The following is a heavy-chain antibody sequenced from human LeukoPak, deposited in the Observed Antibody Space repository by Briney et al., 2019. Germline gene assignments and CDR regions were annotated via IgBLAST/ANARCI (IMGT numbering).Heavy chain of an antibody. J-gene: IGHJ6*04. V-gene: IGHV1-69*13. CDR2: IIPIFGTA. Sequence: SVKVSCKASGGTFSSYAISWVRQAPGQGLEWMGGIIPIFGTANYAQKFQGRVTITADESTSTAYMELSSLRSEDTAVYYCARSETDDYYYYGMDVWGKRTTVTVSS. CDR3: ARSETDDYYYYGMDV. CDR1: GGTFSSYA.